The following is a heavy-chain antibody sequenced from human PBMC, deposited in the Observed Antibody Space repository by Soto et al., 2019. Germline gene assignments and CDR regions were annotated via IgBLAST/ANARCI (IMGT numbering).Heavy chain of an antibody. CDR1: GGSINTGDYY. D-gene: IGHD3-3*01. Sequence: SETLSLTCTVSGGSINTGDYYWTWIRQPRGKGLEWIGYIYYGGTTYYNPSLKGRVSLSLDTSKNHFSLRLTSVTAADTAVYYCARGVDFEGFSPYGMDVWGQGTTVTVSS. CDR2: IYYGGTT. J-gene: IGHJ6*02. V-gene: IGHV4-30-4*01. CDR3: ARGVDFEGFSPYGMDV.